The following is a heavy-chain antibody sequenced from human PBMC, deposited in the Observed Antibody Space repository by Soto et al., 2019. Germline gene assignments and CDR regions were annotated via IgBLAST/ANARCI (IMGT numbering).Heavy chain of an antibody. J-gene: IGHJ6*02. D-gene: IGHD4-4*01. CDR1: GFTFSSYA. CDR3: AREDVTTVISGGMDV. CDR2: ISYDGSNK. V-gene: IGHV3-30-3*01. Sequence: GGSLRLSCAASGFTFSSYAMHWVRQAPGKGLEWVAVISYDGSNKYYADSVKCRFTISGDNSKNTLYLQMNSLRAEDTAVYYCAREDVTTVISGGMDVWGQGTTVTVSS.